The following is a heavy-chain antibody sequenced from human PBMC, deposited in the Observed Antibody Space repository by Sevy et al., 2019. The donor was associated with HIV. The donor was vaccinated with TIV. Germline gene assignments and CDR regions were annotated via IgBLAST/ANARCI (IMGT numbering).Heavy chain of an antibody. V-gene: IGHV3-53*01. CDR2: ISNDGYK. D-gene: IGHD5-12*01. Sequence: GGSLRLSCVASGFTVSGDYMNWIRQAPGKGLEWVSVISNDGYKYYADSVAGRFTASRDISQNIVHLQMHNLRVEDTAVYYCARRGAMDVWGQGTTVTVSS. J-gene: IGHJ6*02. CDR1: GFTVSGDY. CDR3: ARRGAMDV.